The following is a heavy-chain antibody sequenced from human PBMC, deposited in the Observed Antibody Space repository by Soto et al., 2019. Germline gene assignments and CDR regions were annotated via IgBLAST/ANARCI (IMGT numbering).Heavy chain of an antibody. V-gene: IGHV3-23*01. CDR2: TSGGGDVA. J-gene: IGHJ2*01. Sequence: EVQLLESGGGLIQPGGSLRLSCTASGFTFINYAMNWVRQAPGKGLEWVSGTSGGGDVAFYADSVKGRFAISRDNSKNTLSRQKNGPRAEDTALYYCVKKSIGTVTNPVYWSFDLWGRATLVTVPS. CDR1: GFTFINYA. D-gene: IGHD4-17*01. CDR3: VKKSIGTVTNPVYWSFDL.